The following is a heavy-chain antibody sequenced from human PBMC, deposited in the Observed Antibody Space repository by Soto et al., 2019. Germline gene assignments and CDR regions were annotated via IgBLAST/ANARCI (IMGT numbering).Heavy chain of an antibody. V-gene: IGHV6-1*01. D-gene: IGHD6-13*01. Sequence: PSQTLSLTCAVSGDSVSSNSAAWNWIRQSPSRGLEWLGRTYYRSKWYNDYAVSVKSRITINPDTSKNQFSLQLNSVTPEDTAVYYCARVGWVGSSWKNYYYYGMDVWGQGTTVTVSS. CDR3: ARVGWVGSSWKNYYYYGMDV. J-gene: IGHJ6*02. CDR2: TYYRSKWYN. CDR1: GDSVSSNSAA.